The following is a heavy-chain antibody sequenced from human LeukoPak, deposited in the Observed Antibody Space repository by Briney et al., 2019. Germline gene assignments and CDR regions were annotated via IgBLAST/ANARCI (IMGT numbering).Heavy chain of an antibody. Sequence: GTSLRLSCAASGFTFSRYGMHWVRQAPGKGLDWVAFIRFDGSNIYYADSVKGRFTISRDISKNTLYLQMNSLRAEDTAVYYCARHEVQQRNKLWFGELFGHMNYWGQGTLVTVSS. CDR2: IRFDGSNI. J-gene: IGHJ4*02. CDR1: GFTFSRYG. D-gene: IGHD3-10*01. V-gene: IGHV3-30*03. CDR3: ARHEVQQRNKLWFGELFGHMNY.